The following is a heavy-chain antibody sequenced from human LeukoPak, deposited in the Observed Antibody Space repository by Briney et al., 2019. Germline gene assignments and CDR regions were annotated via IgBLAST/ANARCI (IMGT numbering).Heavy chain of an antibody. Sequence: PRGSLRLSCAASGFTFRSLWMHWVRLAPGQGLVSLSRVTSDGSGTAYADSVKGRFTISRNNAKNTLYLQMNSLKAEDTAVYYCARGPTRYGKLDSWGQGTLVTVSS. V-gene: IGHV3-74*01. CDR3: ARGPTRYGKLDS. D-gene: IGHD1-1*01. J-gene: IGHJ4*02. CDR2: VTSDGSGT. CDR1: GFTFRSLW.